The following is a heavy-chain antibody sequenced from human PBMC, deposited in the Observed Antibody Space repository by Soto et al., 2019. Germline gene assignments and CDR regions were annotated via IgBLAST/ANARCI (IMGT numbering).Heavy chain of an antibody. Sequence: SETLSLTCTVSGGSISSYYRSWIRQPPGKGLGWIGYIYYSGSTNYNPSLKSRVTISVDTSKNQFSLKLSSVTAADTAVYYCARGYSGPLFDYWGQGTLVTVSA. CDR3: ARGYSGPLFDY. CDR1: GGSISSYY. CDR2: IYYSGST. J-gene: IGHJ4*02. D-gene: IGHD3-10*01. V-gene: IGHV4-59*01.